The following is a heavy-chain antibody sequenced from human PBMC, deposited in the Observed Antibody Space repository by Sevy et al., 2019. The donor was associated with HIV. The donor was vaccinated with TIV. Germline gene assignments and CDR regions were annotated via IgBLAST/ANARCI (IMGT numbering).Heavy chain of an antibody. D-gene: IGHD2-15*01. J-gene: IGHJ6*02. V-gene: IGHV3-53*01. CDR1: GFSVSSNY. Sequence: GGSLRLSCAASGFSVSSNYMSWVRQAPGKGPEWVSVIHGGGKISYADSVQGRFTISRDNSKNTLYLQMNSLRAEDTAVYYCAREDIVLGEDNYYGIDVWGQGPTVTVSS. CDR2: IHGGGKI. CDR3: AREDIVLGEDNYYGIDV.